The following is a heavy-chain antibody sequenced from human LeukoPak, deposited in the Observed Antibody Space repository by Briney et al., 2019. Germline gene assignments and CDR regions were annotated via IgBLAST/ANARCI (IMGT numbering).Heavy chain of an antibody. J-gene: IGHJ2*01. CDR1: GGSISSYY. V-gene: IGHV4-59*01. D-gene: IGHD3-16*01. CDR2: IYYSGST. Sequence: PSETLSLTCTVSGGSISSYYWSWIRQPPGKGLEWIGYIYYSGSTNYNPSLKSRVTISVDTSKNQFSLKLSSVTAADTAVYYCARDIYGYFDLWGRGTLVTVSS. CDR3: ARDIYGYFDL.